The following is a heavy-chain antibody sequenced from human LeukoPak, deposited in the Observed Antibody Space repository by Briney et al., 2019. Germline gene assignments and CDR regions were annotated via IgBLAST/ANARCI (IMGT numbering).Heavy chain of an antibody. CDR3: ARVWLSSGSYWYFDF. CDR2: IYSSGST. V-gene: IGHV4-4*07. J-gene: IGHJ2*01. Sequence: PSETLSLTCTVSGGSISSNYWSWIRQPAGKGLEYIGRIYSSGSTNYNPSLKSRVTMSVDTSKNQFSLLLHSVTAADTAVYYCARVWLSSGSYWYFDFWGRGTLVIVSS. CDR1: GGSISSNY. D-gene: IGHD3-22*01.